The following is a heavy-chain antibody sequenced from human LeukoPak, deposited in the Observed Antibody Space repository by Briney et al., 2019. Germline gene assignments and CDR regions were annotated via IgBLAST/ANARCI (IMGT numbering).Heavy chain of an antibody. CDR3: ARARRRYSSSWYNAFDI. CDR1: GYTFTGYY. D-gene: IGHD6-13*01. V-gene: IGHV1-2*02. J-gene: IGHJ3*02. Sequence: ASVKVSCKASGYTFTGYYMHWVRQAPGQGLEWMGWINPNSGGTNYAQKFQGRVTMTRDTSISTAYMELSRLRSDDTAVYYCARARRRYSSSWYNAFDIWGQGTMVTVSS. CDR2: INPNSGGT.